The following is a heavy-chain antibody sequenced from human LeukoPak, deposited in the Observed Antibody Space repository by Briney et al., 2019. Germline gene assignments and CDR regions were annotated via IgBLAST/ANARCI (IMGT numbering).Heavy chain of an antibody. J-gene: IGHJ4*02. V-gene: IGHV1-46*01. CDR2: INPSGGST. CDR1: GYTFTNNY. D-gene: IGHD1-26*01. CDR3: ARVNRELLREISIDY. Sequence: ASVKVSCKASGYTFTNNYMHWVRHPPGQGLEWMGIINPSGGSTRYAQKFQGRVTVTRDTSTSTVYMELSSLRSEDTAVYYCARVNRELLREISIDYWGQGTLVTVSS.